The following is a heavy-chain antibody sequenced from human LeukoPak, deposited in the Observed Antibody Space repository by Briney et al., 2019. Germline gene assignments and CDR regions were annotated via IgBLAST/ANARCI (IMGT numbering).Heavy chain of an antibody. J-gene: IGHJ3*02. Sequence: ASVKVSCKVSGYTLTELSMHWVRQAPGKGLEWMGGFDPEDGETIYAQKFQGRVTMTEDTSTDTAYMELSSLRSEDTAVYYCARSYCSTSCYRSAFDIWGQGTMVTVSS. CDR1: GYTLTELS. CDR2: FDPEDGET. D-gene: IGHD2-2*01. CDR3: ARSYCSTSCYRSAFDI. V-gene: IGHV1-24*01.